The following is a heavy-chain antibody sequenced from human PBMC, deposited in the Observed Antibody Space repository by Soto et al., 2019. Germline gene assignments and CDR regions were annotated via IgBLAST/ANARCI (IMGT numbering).Heavy chain of an antibody. CDR1: GFTFSSYS. J-gene: IGHJ4*02. Sequence: EVQLVESGGGLVQPGGSLRLSCAASGFTFSSYSMNWVRQAPGKGLEWVSSISSSSSYIYYADSVKGRFTISRDNAKNSLYLQMNSLRAEDTAVYYCARDHPAAGNYYFDYWGQGTLVTVSS. D-gene: IGHD6-13*01. CDR3: ARDHPAAGNYYFDY. CDR2: ISSSSSYI. V-gene: IGHV3-21*01.